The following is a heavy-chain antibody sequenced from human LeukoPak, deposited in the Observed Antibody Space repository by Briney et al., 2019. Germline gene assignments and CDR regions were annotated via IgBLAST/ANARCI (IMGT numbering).Heavy chain of an antibody. CDR2: TYYRAKCYN. J-gene: IGHJ4*02. CDR1: GDSVTSNSAA. CDR3: ARDYSSGFFVY. D-gene: IGHD6-19*01. Sequence: PSQTLSLTCAISGDSVTSNSAAWNWNTQSPSIDLEWLGRTYYRAKCYNDYAAAVKRRISINPSTSKNQFSLQLNSVTPEDTAVYYCARDYSSGFFVYCGQGTLGTVSS. V-gene: IGHV6-1*01.